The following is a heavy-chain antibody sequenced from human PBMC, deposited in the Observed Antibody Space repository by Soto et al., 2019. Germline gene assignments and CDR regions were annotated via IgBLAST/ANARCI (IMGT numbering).Heavy chain of an antibody. CDR3: ARGRVVPAGEAGYYYYYMDV. D-gene: IGHD2-2*01. CDR2: IYYSGST. CDR1: GGSISSYY. V-gene: IGHV4-59*01. Sequence: SETLSLTCTVSGGSISSYYWSWIRQPPGKGLEWIGYIYYSGSTNYNPSLKSRVTISVDTSKNQFSLKLSSVTAADTAVYYCARGRVVPAGEAGYYYYYMDVWGKGTTVTVSS. J-gene: IGHJ6*03.